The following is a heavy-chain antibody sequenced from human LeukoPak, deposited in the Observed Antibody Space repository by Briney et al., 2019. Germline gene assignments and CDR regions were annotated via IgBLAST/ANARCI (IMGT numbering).Heavy chain of an antibody. CDR2: ISSSGSTI. D-gene: IGHD6-13*01. J-gene: IGHJ4*02. Sequence: GGSLRLSCAASGFTFSSYEMNWVRQAPGKGLEWVSYISSSGSTIYYADSVKGRFTISRDNAKNSLYLQMNSLRAEDTAVYYCAKDSGTAGTKGWDFDYWGQGTLVTVSS. CDR3: AKDSGTAGTKGWDFDY. CDR1: GFTFSSYE. V-gene: IGHV3-48*03.